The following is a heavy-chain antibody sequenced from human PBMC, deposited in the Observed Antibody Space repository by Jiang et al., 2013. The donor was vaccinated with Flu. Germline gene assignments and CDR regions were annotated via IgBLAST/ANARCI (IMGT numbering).Heavy chain of an antibody. J-gene: IGHJ4*02. Sequence: GAEVKKPGESLRISCKGSGYSFTSYWISWVRQMPGKGLEWMGRIDPSDSYTNYSPSFQGHVTISADKSISTAYLQWSSLKASDTAMYYCARLRITMVRGVIITSPFVDYWGQGTLVTVSS. V-gene: IGHV5-10-1*01. CDR1: GYSFTSYW. CDR3: ARLRITMVRGVIITSPFVDY. D-gene: IGHD3-10*01. CDR2: IDPSDSYT.